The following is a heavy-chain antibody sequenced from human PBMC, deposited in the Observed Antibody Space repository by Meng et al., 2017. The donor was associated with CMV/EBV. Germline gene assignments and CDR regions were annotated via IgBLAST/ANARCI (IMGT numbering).Heavy chain of an antibody. CDR1: GYTFTSYY. V-gene: IGHV1-46*01. CDR3: ARIGAEYYGFWSGYYTDYYYGMDV. D-gene: IGHD3-3*01. Sequence: ASVKVSCKASGYTFTSYYMHWVRQAPGQGLEWMGIINPSGGSTSYAQKFQGRVTMTRDTSTSTVYMELSSLRSEDTAVYYCARIGAEYYGFWSGYYTDYYYGMDVWGQGTTVTVSS. J-gene: IGHJ6*02. CDR2: INPSGGST.